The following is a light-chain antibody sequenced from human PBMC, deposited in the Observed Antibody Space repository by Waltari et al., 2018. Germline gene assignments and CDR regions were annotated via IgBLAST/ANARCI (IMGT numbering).Light chain of an antibody. J-gene: IGKJ4*01. V-gene: IGKV4-1*01. CDR3: QQYYNFPRA. Sequence: DIVMTQSPDSLAVSLGERATINCKSSQSVLYSPNNKNYLAWFHQKPGQPPKLLISWASTRESGVPDRFTGSGSGTDFTLTISNLQAEDVAVYYCQQYYNFPRAFGGGTKVEIK. CDR1: QSVLYSPNNKNY. CDR2: WAS.